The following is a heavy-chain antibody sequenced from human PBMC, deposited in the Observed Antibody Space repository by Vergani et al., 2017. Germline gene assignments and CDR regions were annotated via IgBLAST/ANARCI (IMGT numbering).Heavy chain of an antibody. CDR3: ASGFGEFPLFDY. CDR1: GGSISSYY. V-gene: IGHV4-59*01. CDR2: IYYSGST. D-gene: IGHD3-10*01. Sequence: QVQLQESGPGLVKPSETLSLTCTVSGGSISSYYWSWIRQPPGKGLEWIGYIYYSGSTNYNPSLKSRGTISVDTSKNQFSLKLSSVTAADTAVYYCASGFGEFPLFDYWGQGTLVTVSS. J-gene: IGHJ4*02.